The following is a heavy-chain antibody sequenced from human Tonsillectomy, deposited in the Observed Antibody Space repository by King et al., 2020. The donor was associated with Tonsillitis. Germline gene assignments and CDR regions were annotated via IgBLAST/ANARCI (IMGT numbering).Heavy chain of an antibody. CDR1: GFTFGDYG. J-gene: IGHJ3*01. CDR2: INWNAGSR. CDR3: ARDLTGHYYGTDAFDL. Sequence: VQLVESGGGVVRPGGSLRLSCAASGFTFGDYGISWVRQAPGKGLEWVSGINWNAGSRGYADSVKGRFTISRDNAKNSLYLQMNSLRAEDTALYDCARDLTGHYYGTDAFDLWGQGTMVTVSS. V-gene: IGHV3-20*01. D-gene: IGHD3-10*01.